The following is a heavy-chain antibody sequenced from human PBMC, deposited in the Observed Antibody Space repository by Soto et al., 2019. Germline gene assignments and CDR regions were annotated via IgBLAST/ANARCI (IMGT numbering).Heavy chain of an antibody. V-gene: IGHV1-18*01. CDR3: ARAMVRGVIMGGDNWYFDL. CDR2: ISAYNGNT. J-gene: IGHJ2*01. Sequence: QVQLVQSGAEVKKPGASVKVSCKASGYTFTSYGISWVRQAPGQGLEWMGWISAYNGNTNYAQKLQGRVTMTTDTSPSKGYMGLRGLRSDDTAVYYCARAMVRGVIMGGDNWYFDLWGRGTLVTVSS. D-gene: IGHD3-10*01. CDR1: GYTFTSYG.